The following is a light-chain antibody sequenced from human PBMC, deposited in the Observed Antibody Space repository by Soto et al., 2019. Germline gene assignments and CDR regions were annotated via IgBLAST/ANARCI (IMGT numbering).Light chain of an antibody. CDR2: GAS. V-gene: IGKV3-20*01. Sequence: IVLTQSPGTLSLSPGERATLSCRASQSVSSSYLAWYQQKPGQAPRLLIYGASSRATGIPDRFSGSGSGTDFALTISRLEPEDFAVYYFQQYGSSPPLTFGGGTKVKIK. CDR3: QQYGSSPPLT. CDR1: QSVSSSY. J-gene: IGKJ4*01.